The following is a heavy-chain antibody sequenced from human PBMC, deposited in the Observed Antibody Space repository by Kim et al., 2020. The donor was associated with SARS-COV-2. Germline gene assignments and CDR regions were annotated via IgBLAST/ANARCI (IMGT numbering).Heavy chain of an antibody. V-gene: IGHV3-30*01. Sequence: KYYPGSVKCRFTIARDNSKNTLYLQMNSLRAEDTAVYYCARGPNYYYMDVWGKGTTVTVSS. CDR3: ARGPNYYYMDV. J-gene: IGHJ6*03. CDR2: K.